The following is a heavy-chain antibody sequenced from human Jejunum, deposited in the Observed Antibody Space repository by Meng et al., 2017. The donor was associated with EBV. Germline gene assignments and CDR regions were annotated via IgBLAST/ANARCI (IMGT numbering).Heavy chain of an antibody. CDR3: AGLRYSGYDRAFDY. J-gene: IGHJ4*02. CDR2: IYYSGST. V-gene: IGHV4-61*01. D-gene: IGHD5-12*01. CDR1: GGSVNSGNVY. Sequence: QLQLQESGPGLVKPSETLSPTCTVSGGSVNSGNVYWSWIRQPPGKGLEWIGYIYYSGSTNYIPSLKSRVTISLGTSKNQFSLKLSSVTAADTAVYYCAGLRYSGYDRAFDYWGQGALVTVSS.